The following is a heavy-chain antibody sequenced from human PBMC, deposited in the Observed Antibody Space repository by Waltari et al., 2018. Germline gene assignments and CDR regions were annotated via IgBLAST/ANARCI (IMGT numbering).Heavy chain of an antibody. V-gene: IGHV1-69*01. CDR2: IIPSFGTT. CDR1: VGTSSCQA. Sequence: AQLVSSGVELRRPGPAVQGACTAAVGTSSCQATGWVRQAPGQGLEWMGGIIPSFGTTNYAQKFQGRVTITADESTSTAYMERSSLRSEDTAVYYCARGFGESPDAFDIWGQGTMVTVSS. J-gene: IGHJ3*02. D-gene: IGHD3-10*01. CDR3: ARGFGESPDAFDI.